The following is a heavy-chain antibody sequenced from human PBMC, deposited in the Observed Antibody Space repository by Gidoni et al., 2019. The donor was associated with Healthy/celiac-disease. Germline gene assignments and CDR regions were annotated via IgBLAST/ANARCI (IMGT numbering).Heavy chain of an antibody. Sequence: EVQLVESGGGLVKPGGSLRLSCEASGLTFSSYSMNWVRQAPGKGLEWVSSISSSSSYIYYADSVKGRFTISRDNAKNSLYLQMNSLRAEDTAVYYCARENGDYGMDVWGQGTTVTVSS. CDR1: GLTFSSYS. D-gene: IGHD4-17*01. V-gene: IGHV3-21*01. CDR2: ISSSSSYI. J-gene: IGHJ6*02. CDR3: ARENGDYGMDV.